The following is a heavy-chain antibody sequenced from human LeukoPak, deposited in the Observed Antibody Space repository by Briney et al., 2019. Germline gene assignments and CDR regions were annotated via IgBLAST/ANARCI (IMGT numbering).Heavy chain of an antibody. CDR1: GGSISSGDYY. Sequence: SETLSLTCTVSGGSISSGDYYWSWIRQPPGKGLEWIGYIYYSGSTYYNPSLKRRVTISVDTSKNQFSLKLSSVTAADTAVYYCARDSGLDSFDYWGQGTLVTVSS. CDR3: ARDSGLDSFDY. CDR2: IYYSGST. D-gene: IGHD3-22*01. J-gene: IGHJ4*02. V-gene: IGHV4-30-4*08.